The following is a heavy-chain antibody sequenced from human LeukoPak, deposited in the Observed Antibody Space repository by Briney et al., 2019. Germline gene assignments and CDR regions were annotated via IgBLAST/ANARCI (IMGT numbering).Heavy chain of an antibody. CDR2: IYYSGST. CDR3: AAQYGPIDY. CDR1: GGSISSSSYY. D-gene: IGHD3-10*01. J-gene: IGHJ4*02. Sequence: SETLSLTCTVSGGSISSSSYYWGWIRQPPGKGLEWIGSIYYSGSTYYNPSLKSRVTISVDTSKNQFSLKLSSVTAADTAVYYCAAQYGPIDYWGQGTLVTVSS. V-gene: IGHV4-39*07.